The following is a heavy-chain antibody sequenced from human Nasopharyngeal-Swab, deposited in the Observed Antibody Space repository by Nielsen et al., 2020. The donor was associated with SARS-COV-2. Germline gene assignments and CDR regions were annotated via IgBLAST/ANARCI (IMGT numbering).Heavy chain of an antibody. CDR3: ARVGYSNYGEGFDY. J-gene: IGHJ4*02. CDR2: INHSGST. CDR1: GGSFSGYY. Sequence: SETLSLTCAVYGGSFSGYYWSWIRQPPGKGLEWIGEINHSGSTNYNPSLKSRVTISVDTSKNQVSLKLSSLTAADTAVYYCARVGYSNYGEGFDYWGQGTLVTVSS. V-gene: IGHV4-34*01. D-gene: IGHD4-11*01.